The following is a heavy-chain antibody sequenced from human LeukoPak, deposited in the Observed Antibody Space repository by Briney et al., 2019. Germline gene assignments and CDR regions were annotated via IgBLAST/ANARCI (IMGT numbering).Heavy chain of an antibody. J-gene: IGHJ4*02. V-gene: IGHV4-30-2*01. CDR2: IYHSGST. D-gene: IGHD3-3*01. CDR1: GGSISSGGYY. CDR3: AGGAYDFWSGYPYYFDY. Sequence: SETLSLTCTVSGGSISSGGYYWSWIRQPPGKGLEWIGYIYHSGSTYYNPSLKSRVTISVDRSKNQFSLKLSSVTAADTAVYYCAGGAYDFWSGYPYYFDYWGQGTLVTVSS.